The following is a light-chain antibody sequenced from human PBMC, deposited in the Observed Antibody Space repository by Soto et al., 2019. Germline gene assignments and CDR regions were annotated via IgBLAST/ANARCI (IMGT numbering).Light chain of an antibody. CDR1: QNINNW. Sequence: GDIVTITCRASQNINNWIAWYQQKPGKAPKFLIYDASTLHSGVPSRLSGSGSGTEFTLTISSLQNEDFATYYCLQHNSSTRTFGQGTQVDI. CDR3: LQHNSSTRT. CDR2: DAS. V-gene: IGKV1-5*01. J-gene: IGKJ1*01.